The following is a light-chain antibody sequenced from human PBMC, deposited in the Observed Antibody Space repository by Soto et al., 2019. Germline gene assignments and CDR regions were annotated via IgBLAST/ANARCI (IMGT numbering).Light chain of an antibody. V-gene: IGKV1-5*03. CDR1: QSISSW. CDR3: QQYHIYLFT. CDR2: KAS. Sequence: DIQMTQSPSTLSASVGDIVTITCRASQSISSWLAWYQQKPGKAPKLLIYKASSLESGVPSRFSGSGSGTEFTLTISSLQPADFATYYCQQYHIYLFTFGPGTKVDIK. J-gene: IGKJ3*01.